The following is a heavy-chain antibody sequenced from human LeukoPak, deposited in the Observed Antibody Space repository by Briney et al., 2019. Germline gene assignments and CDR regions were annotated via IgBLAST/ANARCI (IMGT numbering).Heavy chain of an antibody. CDR1: GYTFTSYG. J-gene: IGHJ4*02. D-gene: IGHD2-21*01. V-gene: IGHV1-18*01. CDR2: ISAYNGNT. CDR3: ATDHIPLPYGYFDY. Sequence: ASVKVSCKASGYTFTSYGISWVRQAPGQGLEWMGWISAYNGNTNYAQKFQGRVTMTEDTSTDTAYMELSSLRSEDTAVYYCATDHIPLPYGYFDYWGQGTLVTVSS.